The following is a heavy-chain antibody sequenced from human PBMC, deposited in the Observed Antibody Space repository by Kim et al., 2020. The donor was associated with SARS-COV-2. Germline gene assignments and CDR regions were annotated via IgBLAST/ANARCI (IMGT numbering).Heavy chain of an antibody. V-gene: IGHV3-49*03. CDR2: ISSRAFGATP. CDR3: TRNSVAVQFDY. CDR1: GFTFVDYA. J-gene: IGHJ4*02. D-gene: IGHD3-10*01. Sequence: GGSLRLSCSGSGFTFVDYALSWFRQAPGKGLEWVGFISSRAFGATPQYAASVRGRFTISRDDSRNIAYLQMNSLETEDTAVYYCTRNSVAVQFDYWGQG.